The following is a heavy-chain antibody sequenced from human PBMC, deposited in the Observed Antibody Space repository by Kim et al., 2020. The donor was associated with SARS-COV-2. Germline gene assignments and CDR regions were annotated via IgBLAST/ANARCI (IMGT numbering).Heavy chain of an antibody. CDR3: AKDDSTTYHYDSLDI. CDR1: GFTFSGYG. Sequence: GGSLRLSCAASGFTFSGYGMHWVRQAPGKGLEWVAGICNDGTNKYYADSVRGRFTISRDNSKNTLYLQMNSLRAEDTALYYCAKDDSTTYHYDSLDIWG. J-gene: IGHJ3*02. V-gene: IGHV3-33*03. CDR2: ICNDGTNK. D-gene: IGHD3-22*01.